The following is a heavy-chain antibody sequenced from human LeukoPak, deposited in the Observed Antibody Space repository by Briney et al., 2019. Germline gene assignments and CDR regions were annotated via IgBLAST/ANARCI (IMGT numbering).Heavy chain of an antibody. J-gene: IGHJ4*02. D-gene: IGHD3-22*01. CDR1: GGSFSGYY. Sequence: SETLSLTCAVYGGSFSGYYWSWIRQPPGKGLEWIGEINHSGSTNYNPSLKSRVTISVDTSKNQFSLKLSSVTAADTAVYYCATMYYYDRSGQTPFDYWGQGTLVTVSS. V-gene: IGHV4-34*01. CDR2: INHSGST. CDR3: ATMYYYDRSGQTPFDY.